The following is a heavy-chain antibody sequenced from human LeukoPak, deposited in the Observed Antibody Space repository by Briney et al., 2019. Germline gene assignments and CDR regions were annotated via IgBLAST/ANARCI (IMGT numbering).Heavy chain of an antibody. Sequence: SGGSLRLSCAASGFTFSSYGMHWVRQAPGKGLEWVAFIRYDGSNKYYADSVKGRFTISRDNSKNTLYLQMNSLRAEDTAVYYCAKEDLAAAGLDYWGQGTLVTVSS. CDR3: AKEDLAAAGLDY. CDR2: IRYDGSNK. V-gene: IGHV3-30*02. CDR1: GFTFSSYG. J-gene: IGHJ4*02. D-gene: IGHD6-13*01.